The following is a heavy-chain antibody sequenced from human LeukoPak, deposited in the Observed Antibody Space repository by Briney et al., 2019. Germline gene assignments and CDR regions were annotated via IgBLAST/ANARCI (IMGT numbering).Heavy chain of an antibody. CDR2: INHSGST. CDR3: ARHNWNDSGFDY. D-gene: IGHD1-20*01. V-gene: IGHV4-34*01. J-gene: IGHJ4*02. CDR1: GGSFSGYY. Sequence: SETLSLTCAVSGGSFSGYYWSWIRQPPGKGLEWIGEINHSGSTNYDPSLKSRVTISVDRSKNQFSLKLSSVTAADTAVYYCARHNWNDSGFDYWGQGTLVTVSS.